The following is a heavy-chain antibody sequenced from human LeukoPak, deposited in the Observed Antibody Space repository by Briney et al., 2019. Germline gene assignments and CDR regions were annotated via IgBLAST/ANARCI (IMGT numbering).Heavy chain of an antibody. CDR1: GFTFSTYG. V-gene: IGHV3-30*18. Sequence: PGGSLRLSCAASGFTFSTYGMDWVRQAPDKGLEWVAVISYDGKKAYYEDSVKGRFTISRDNSKNTLYLQMDSLRAEDTAVYYCAKVRGDSESYYRAFDYWGQGTLVTVSS. CDR3: AKVRGDSESYYRAFDY. CDR2: ISYDGKKA. J-gene: IGHJ4*02. D-gene: IGHD3-10*01.